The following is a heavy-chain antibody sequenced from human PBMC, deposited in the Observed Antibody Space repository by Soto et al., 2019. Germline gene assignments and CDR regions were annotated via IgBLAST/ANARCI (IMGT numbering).Heavy chain of an antibody. CDR1: GFNFKNYG. J-gene: IGHJ4*02. CDR2: ISGSGSET. D-gene: IGHD3-3*01. Sequence: PGGSLRLSCATSGFNFKNYGMSWVRLAPGQGLEWVSAISGSGSETYYADSVKGRFTITRDNSKETLFLQMNSLRAEDTAIYYCATDMDIFIGVAPDATGSFDLWGQGTLVTVSS. CDR3: ATDMDIFIGVAPDATGSFDL. V-gene: IGHV3-23*01.